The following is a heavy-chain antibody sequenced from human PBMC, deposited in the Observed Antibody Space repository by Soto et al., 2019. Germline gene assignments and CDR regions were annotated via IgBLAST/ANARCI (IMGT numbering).Heavy chain of an antibody. Sequence: ASVKVSCKASGYTFASYGISWVRQAPGQGLEWMGWISAYNGNTNYAQKLQGRVTMTTDTSTSTAYMELRSLRSDDTAVYYCARARHSSSPGGWFDPWGQGTLVPVSS. D-gene: IGHD6-13*01. CDR3: ARARHSSSPGGWFDP. V-gene: IGHV1-18*01. CDR1: GYTFASYG. CDR2: ISAYNGNT. J-gene: IGHJ5*02.